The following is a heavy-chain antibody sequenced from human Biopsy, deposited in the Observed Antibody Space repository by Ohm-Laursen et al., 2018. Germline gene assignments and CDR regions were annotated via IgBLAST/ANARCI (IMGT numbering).Heavy chain of an antibody. CDR1: GFTFGSYG. CDR3: ARDGKRWDYTTYFSWHFDL. D-gene: IGHD4-11*01. J-gene: IGHJ2*01. V-gene: IGHV3-30*03. Sequence: SLRLSCAASGFTFGSYGMNWVRQAPGKGLEWLAVITFGGSGEYYADSLQGRFTISRDNHKNTVDLQMNTLRPEDTAVYFCARDGKRWDYTTYFSWHFDLWGRGTLVTVSS. CDR2: ITFGGSGE.